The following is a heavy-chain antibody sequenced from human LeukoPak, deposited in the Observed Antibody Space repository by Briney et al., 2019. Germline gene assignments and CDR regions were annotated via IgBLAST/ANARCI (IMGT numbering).Heavy chain of an antibody. CDR1: GFTFSSYS. J-gene: IGHJ4*02. CDR2: ISSSSSTI. Sequence: GGSLRLSCAASGFTFSSYSMNWVRQAPGKGLEWVSYISSSSSTIYYADSVKGRFTISRDNAKNSLYLQMNSLRDEDTAVYYCARAPLLWFGEPNRFDYWGQGTLVTVSS. D-gene: IGHD3-10*01. CDR3: ARAPLLWFGEPNRFDY. V-gene: IGHV3-48*02.